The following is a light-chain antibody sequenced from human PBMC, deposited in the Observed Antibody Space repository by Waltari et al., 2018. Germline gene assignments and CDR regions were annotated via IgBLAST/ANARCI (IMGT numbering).Light chain of an antibody. J-gene: IGLJ1*01. V-gene: IGLV2-14*03. CDR3: CSYTNSGTRV. Sequence: QSPLTQPASVSASPGQSITISCTGTTSDIGGYVYASWYQQHPGRAPKLIIYEVDNRPSGISSRFSGSKSGNTASLTISGLQPEDEADYYCCSYTNSGTRVFGTGTKVTVL. CDR2: EVD. CDR1: TSDIGGYVY.